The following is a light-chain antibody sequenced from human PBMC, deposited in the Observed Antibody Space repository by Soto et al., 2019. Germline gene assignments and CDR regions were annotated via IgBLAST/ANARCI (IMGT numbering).Light chain of an antibody. J-gene: IGKJ2*01. CDR3: QQPYT. V-gene: IGKV3-11*01. CDR2: DAS. CDR1: QSVSSY. Sequence: EIVLTQSPATLSLSPGERATLSCRASQSVSSYLAWYQHKPGQAPRLLIYDASNRDTGIPARFSVSVSGTDFPLTISRLEREDFAVYDCQQPYTFGQGTKLEIK.